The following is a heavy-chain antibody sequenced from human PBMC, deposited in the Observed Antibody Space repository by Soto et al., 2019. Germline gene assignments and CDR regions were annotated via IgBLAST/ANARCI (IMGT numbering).Heavy chain of an antibody. D-gene: IGHD6-19*01. CDR1: GGTFSSYA. CDR3: ARDLPRGVAGRNYYYYYGMDV. J-gene: IGHJ6*02. V-gene: IGHV1-69*13. Sequence: ASVKVSCKASGGTFSSYAISWVRQAPGQGLEWMGGIIPIFGTANYAQKFQGRVTITADESTSTAYMELSSLRSEDTAVYYCARDLPRGVAGRNYYYYYGMDVWGQGTTVTVSS. CDR2: IIPIFGTA.